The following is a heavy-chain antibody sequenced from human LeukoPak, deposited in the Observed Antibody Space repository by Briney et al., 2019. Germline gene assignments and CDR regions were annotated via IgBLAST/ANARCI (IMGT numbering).Heavy chain of an antibody. Sequence: GGSLTLSCAASGFTFSSYEMNWVRQAPGKGLEWVSYISSSAGTIYYADSVKGRFTISRDNAKNSLYLQMNSLRAEDTAVYYCARVRVATIFDYWGQGTLVTVSS. V-gene: IGHV3-48*03. D-gene: IGHD5-12*01. J-gene: IGHJ4*02. CDR2: ISSSAGTI. CDR1: GFTFSSYE. CDR3: ARVRVATIFDY.